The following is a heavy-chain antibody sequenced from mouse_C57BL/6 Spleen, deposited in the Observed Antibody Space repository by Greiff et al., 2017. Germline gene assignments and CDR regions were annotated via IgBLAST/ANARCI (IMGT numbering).Heavy chain of an antibody. J-gene: IGHJ4*01. CDR2: IDPSDSYT. CDR1: GYTFTSYW. Sequence: QVQLQQPGAELVKPGASVKLSCKASGYTFTSYWMQWVKQRPGQGLEWIGEIDPSDSYTNYNQKFKGKATLTVDTSSSTAYMQLSSLTSEDSAVYYCAPGYDGSSGGYAMDYWGQGTSVTVSS. D-gene: IGHD1-1*01. CDR3: APGYDGSSGGYAMDY. V-gene: IGHV1-50*01.